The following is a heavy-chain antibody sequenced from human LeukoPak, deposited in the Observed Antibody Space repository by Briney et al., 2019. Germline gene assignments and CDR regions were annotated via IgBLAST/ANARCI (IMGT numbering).Heavy chain of an antibody. CDR2: IWYDGSNK. CDR1: GFTFSSYG. CDR3: AGEGGIAAAGLFDY. D-gene: IGHD6-13*01. V-gene: IGHV3-33*01. J-gene: IGHJ4*02. Sequence: PGRSLRLSCAASGFTFSSYGMHWVRQAPGKGLEWVAVIWYDGSNKYYADSVKGRFTISRDNSKNTLYLQMNSLRAGDTAVYYCAGEGGIAAAGLFDYWGQGTLVTVSS.